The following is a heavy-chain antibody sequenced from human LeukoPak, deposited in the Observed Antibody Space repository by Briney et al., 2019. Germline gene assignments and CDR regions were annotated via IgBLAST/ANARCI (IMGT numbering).Heavy chain of an antibody. Sequence: SETLSLTCAVYGGSFSGYYWSWIREPPGKGLEWSGEINHSGSTNYNPSLKSRVTIAVDTSKNQFSLKLSSVTAADTAVYYCARGRVYCSGGSCRQYYYMDVWGKGTTVTVSS. CDR1: GGSFSGYY. V-gene: IGHV4-34*01. J-gene: IGHJ6*03. CDR2: INHSGST. CDR3: ARGRVYCSGGSCRQYYYMDV. D-gene: IGHD2-15*01.